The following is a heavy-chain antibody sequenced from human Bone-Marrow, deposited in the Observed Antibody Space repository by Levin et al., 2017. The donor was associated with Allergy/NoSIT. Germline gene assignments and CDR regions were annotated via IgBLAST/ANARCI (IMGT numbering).Heavy chain of an antibody. V-gene: IGHV3-53*01. CDR3: ARALRRGAFDI. J-gene: IGHJ3*02. CDR1: EFTVSSIF. CDR2: IYSGVST. Sequence: GESLKISCAASEFTVSSIFMTWVRPAPGKGLEWVSVIYSGVSTYYADSVKGRFTISRDNSKNTLYLQMNSLRAEDTAVYYCARALRRGAFDIWGQGTMVTVSS. D-gene: IGHD3-16*01.